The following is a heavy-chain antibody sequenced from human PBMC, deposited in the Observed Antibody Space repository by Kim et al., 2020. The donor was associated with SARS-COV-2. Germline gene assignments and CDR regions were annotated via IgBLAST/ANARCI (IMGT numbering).Heavy chain of an antibody. CDR3: ARVSSVITYYYYYGMD. CDR1: GGSITSTSYY. Sequence: SETLSLTCTVSGGSITSTSYYWGWIRQPPGKGLEWIGSIYYSGSTYYNPSLKSRVTISVDTSKNQFSLKLSSVTAADTAVYYCARVSSVITYYYYYGMD. CDR2: IYYSGST. D-gene: IGHD3-16*01. J-gene: IGHJ6*01. V-gene: IGHV4-39*01.